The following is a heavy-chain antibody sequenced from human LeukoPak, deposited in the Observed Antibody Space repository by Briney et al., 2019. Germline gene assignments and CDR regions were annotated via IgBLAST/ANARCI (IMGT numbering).Heavy chain of an antibody. CDR2: ISGSGGST. CDR1: GFTFSSYE. CDR3: ARVPNYYGSGSSNEISLGYYYYMDV. J-gene: IGHJ6*03. V-gene: IGHV3-48*03. Sequence: GGSLRLSCAASGFTFSSYEMNWVRQAPGKGLEWVSAISGSGGSTYYADSVKGRFTISRDNAKNSLYLQMNSLRAEDTAVYYCARVPNYYGSGSSNEISLGYYYYMDVWGKGTTVTVSS. D-gene: IGHD3-10*01.